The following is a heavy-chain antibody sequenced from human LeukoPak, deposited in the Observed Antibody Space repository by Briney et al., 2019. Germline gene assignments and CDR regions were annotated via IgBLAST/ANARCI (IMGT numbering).Heavy chain of an antibody. Sequence: GASVKVSCMASGGTFSNYSFSWVRQAPGQGLEWMGRIIPILNVPNYAQKFQGRLTITADKSTSTAYMELSSLRSEDTAVYYCARDRPRASFFDYWGQEALVTVSS. J-gene: IGHJ4*02. CDR1: GGTFSNYS. CDR3: ARDRPRASFFDY. CDR2: IIPILNVP. V-gene: IGHV1-69*04.